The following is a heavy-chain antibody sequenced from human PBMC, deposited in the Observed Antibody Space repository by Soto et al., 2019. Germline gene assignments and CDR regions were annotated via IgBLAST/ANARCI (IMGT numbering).Heavy chain of an antibody. CDR1: GFTFSSYA. CDR2: ISYDGSNK. Sequence: GGSLKLSCAASGFTFSSYAMHWVPQAPGKGLEWVAVISYDGSNKYYADSVKGRFTISRDNSKNTLYLQMNSLRAEDTAVYYCPFSGYHHGFDYWGQGTLVTVSS. CDR3: PFSGYHHGFDY. V-gene: IGHV3-30-3*01. J-gene: IGHJ4*02. D-gene: IGHD2-2*01.